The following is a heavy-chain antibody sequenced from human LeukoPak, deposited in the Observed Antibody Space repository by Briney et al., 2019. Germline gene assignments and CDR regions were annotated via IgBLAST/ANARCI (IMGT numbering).Heavy chain of an antibody. CDR2: ISGSGGST. CDR1: GFTFISYW. Sequence: GGSLRLSCAASGFTFISYWMSWVRQAPGKGLEWVSAISGSGGSTYYADSVKGRFTISRDNSKNTLYLQMNSLRAEDTAVYYCAKASAMIVVVSKHFDYWAREPWSPSPQ. V-gene: IGHV3-23*01. CDR3: AKASAMIVVVSKHFDY. J-gene: IGHJ4*02. D-gene: IGHD3-22*01.